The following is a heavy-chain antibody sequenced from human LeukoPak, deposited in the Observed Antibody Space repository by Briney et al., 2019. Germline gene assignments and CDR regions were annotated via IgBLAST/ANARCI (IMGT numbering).Heavy chain of an antibody. CDR2: INHSGST. D-gene: IGHD3-22*01. J-gene: IGHJ4*02. Sequence: PSETLSLTCAVYGGSSIGYYWSWIRQPPGKGLEWIGEINHSGSTNYNPSLKSRVTISVDTSKNQFSLKLNSVTAADTAVYYCARVSGYDSSGYYFYNWGQGTLVTVSS. CDR1: GGSSIGYY. CDR3: ARVSGYDSSGYYFYN. V-gene: IGHV4-34*01.